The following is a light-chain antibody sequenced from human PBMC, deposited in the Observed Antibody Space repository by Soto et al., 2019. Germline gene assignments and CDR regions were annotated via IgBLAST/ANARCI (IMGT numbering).Light chain of an antibody. Sequence: VLSQSPGRLSLSPGERATLSCGASQSVPSTYFAWYQQKSGQPPRLLISGTSNRATGIPDRFSGSGSGRDFTLTISRLEPEDFAVYYCQQYGSSPWTFGQGTKVDIK. CDR2: GTS. V-gene: IGKV3-20*01. CDR3: QQYGSSPWT. CDR1: QSVPSTY. J-gene: IGKJ1*01.